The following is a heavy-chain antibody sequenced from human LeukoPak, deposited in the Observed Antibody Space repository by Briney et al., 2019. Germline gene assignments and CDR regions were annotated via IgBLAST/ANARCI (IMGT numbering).Heavy chain of an antibody. CDR2: TYYRSKWYN. Sequence: SQTLSLTCAISGDSVSSNSAAWNWIRQPPSRGLEWLGRTYYRSKWYNDYAVSVKSRITINPDTSKNQFSLQLNSVTPEDTAVYYCAREGSYYDSSGYYLHYYGMDVWGQGTTVTVSS. J-gene: IGHJ6*02. V-gene: IGHV6-1*01. CDR3: AREGSYYDSSGYYLHYYGMDV. CDR1: GDSVSSNSAA. D-gene: IGHD3-22*01.